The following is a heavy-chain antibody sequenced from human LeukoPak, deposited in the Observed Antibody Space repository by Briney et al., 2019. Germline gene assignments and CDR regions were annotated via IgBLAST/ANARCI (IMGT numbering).Heavy chain of an antibody. CDR2: IKHDGSEK. J-gene: IGHJ5*02. CDR3: ARGSGYFGP. V-gene: IGHV3-7*03. CDR1: GFTFSSYW. Sequence: GGSLRLSCEASGFTFSSYWMNWVRQAPGKGLEWVANIKHDGSEKYSVDSVKGRFTISRDNAKNSLYLQMNSLRVEDTAVYYCARGSGYFGPWGQGTLVIVSS. D-gene: IGHD3-3*01.